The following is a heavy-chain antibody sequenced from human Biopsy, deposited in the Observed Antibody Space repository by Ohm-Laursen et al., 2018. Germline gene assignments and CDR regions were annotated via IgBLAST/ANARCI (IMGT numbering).Heavy chain of an antibody. J-gene: IGHJ3*02. CDR1: VGSMTGYE. Sequence: GTLSLTCSVSVGSMTGYEWSWIRLAPGKGLEWIGYIYYSGGTKYNPSLASRVTFSVDMSKSQFSLKLYSVTAADAAVYYCARVEAGTYDALDIWGQGTLVAVSA. V-gene: IGHV4-59*01. CDR3: ARVEAGTYDALDI. D-gene: IGHD1-26*01. CDR2: IYYSGGT.